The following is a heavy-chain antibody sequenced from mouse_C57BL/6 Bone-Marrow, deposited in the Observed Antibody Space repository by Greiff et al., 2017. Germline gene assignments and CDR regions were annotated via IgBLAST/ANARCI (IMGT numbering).Heavy chain of an antibody. V-gene: IGHV1-61*01. CDR1: GYTFTSYW. CDR2: IYPSDSET. J-gene: IGHJ2*01. D-gene: IGHD3-3*01. CDR3: ARRGGRKGYYFDY. Sequence: QVQLQQPGAELVRPGSSVKLSCKASGYTFTSYWMDWVKQRPGQGLEWIGNIYPSDSETHYNQKFKDKATLTADKSSSTAYMQLSLLTSEDSAVYYCARRGGRKGYYFDYWGQGTTLTVSS.